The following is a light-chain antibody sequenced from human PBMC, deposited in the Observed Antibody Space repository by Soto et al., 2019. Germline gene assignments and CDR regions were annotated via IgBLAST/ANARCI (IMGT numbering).Light chain of an antibody. CDR3: QQYGSSPWT. CDR1: QSVSSSY. V-gene: IGKV3-20*01. Sequence: EIVLTQSPGTLSLSPGERATLSCRASQSVSSSYLAWYQQKPGQAPRLLIYGASSWATGIPDRFSGSGSGTDFTLTISRLEPEDFAVYYCQQYGSSPWTFAQGTKVEIK. J-gene: IGKJ1*01. CDR2: GAS.